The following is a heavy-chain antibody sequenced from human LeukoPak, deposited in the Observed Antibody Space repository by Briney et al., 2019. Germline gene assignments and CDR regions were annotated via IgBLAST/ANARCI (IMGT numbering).Heavy chain of an antibody. D-gene: IGHD3-10*01. Sequence: GGSLRLSCAASGFTFSSYDMHWVRQATGKGLERVSAIGTAGDTYYPGSVKGRFTISRENAKNSLYLQMNSLRAGDTAVYYCARVSWFGGAFDIWGQGTMVTVSS. J-gene: IGHJ3*02. CDR2: IGTAGDT. CDR3: ARVSWFGGAFDI. CDR1: GFTFSSYD. V-gene: IGHV3-13*01.